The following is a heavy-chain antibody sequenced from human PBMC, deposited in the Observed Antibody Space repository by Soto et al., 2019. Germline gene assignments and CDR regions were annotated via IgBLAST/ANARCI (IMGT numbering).Heavy chain of an antibody. CDR3: ARGGSGYTWFNEF. CDR2: IIPVFQTA. Sequence: SVKVSCKASGVLFSSYPISWVRQVPGQGLEWMGGIIPVFQTAYYTQRFQGRVTITADESTNTAYMELSSLRSEDTAIYYCARGGSGYTWFNEFWGQGTLVTVSS. D-gene: IGHD3-22*01. CDR1: GVLFSSYP. J-gene: IGHJ4*02. V-gene: IGHV1-69*13.